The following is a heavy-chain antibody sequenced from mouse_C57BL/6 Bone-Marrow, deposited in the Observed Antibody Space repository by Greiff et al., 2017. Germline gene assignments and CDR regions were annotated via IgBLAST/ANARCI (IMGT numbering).Heavy chain of an antibody. D-gene: IGHD2-4*01. V-gene: IGHV1-39*01. CDR3: EEGDYDYDGYYAMDY. Sequence: EVQLQQSGPELVKPGASVKISCKASGYSFTDYNMNWVKQSHGKSLEWIGVINPNTGTTSYNQKFKGQATLTVDQSSSTAYMQLNSLTSEDSAVYDCEEGDYDYDGYYAMDYGGRGTSVTVSA. J-gene: IGHJ4*01. CDR1: GYSFTDYN. CDR2: INPNTGTT.